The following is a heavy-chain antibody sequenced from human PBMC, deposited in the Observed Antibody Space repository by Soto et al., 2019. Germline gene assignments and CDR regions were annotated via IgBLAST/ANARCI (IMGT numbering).Heavy chain of an antibody. J-gene: IGHJ3*02. CDR3: ARTQGAEFQLLYAFDI. CDR1: GGTFSTYA. Sequence: QVQRVQSGAEVRKPGSSVKVSCKASGGTFSTYAISWVRQAPGQGLEWMGGIIPMFGTAKYAQRFQGRFTITADGSTSTASMELTSLRSEDTALYFCARTQGAEFQLLYAFDIWGQGTMVTVSS. V-gene: IGHV1-69*01. D-gene: IGHD2-2*01. CDR2: IIPMFGTA.